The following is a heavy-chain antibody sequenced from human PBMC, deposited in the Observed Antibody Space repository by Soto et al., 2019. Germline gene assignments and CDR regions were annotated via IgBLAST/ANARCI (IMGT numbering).Heavy chain of an antibody. CDR3: VQSRCGGDCLTFYSSDAYYGLDV. Sequence: QLTLKESGPTLVKPTQTLTLTCTFSGFALTSLGAGVGGIRQPPGKAMAWLALVYWDDDKRYNPSLRSRLTITKDTTKTQVVPTMTNMVPVDTATDYCVQSRCGGDCLTFYSSDAYYGLDVWGQGTTVTVSS. CDR1: GFALTSLGAG. CDR2: VYWDDDK. J-gene: IGHJ6*02. D-gene: IGHD2-21*02. V-gene: IGHV2-5*02.